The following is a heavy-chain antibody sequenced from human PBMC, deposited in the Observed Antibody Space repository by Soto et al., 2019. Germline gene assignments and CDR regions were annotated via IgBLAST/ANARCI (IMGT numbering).Heavy chain of an antibody. CDR1: GGSISSGGYY. J-gene: IGHJ4*02. CDR3: ARCSEWLANFDY. CDR2: IYYSGST. Sequence: QVQLQESGPGLVKPSQTLSLTCTVSGGSISSGGYYWSWIRQHPGKGLEWIGYIYYSGSTYYTPSLKSRVTLSVDTSKNQFSLKLSSVTAADTAVYYCARCSEWLANFDYWGQGTLVTVSS. V-gene: IGHV4-31*03. D-gene: IGHD5-12*01.